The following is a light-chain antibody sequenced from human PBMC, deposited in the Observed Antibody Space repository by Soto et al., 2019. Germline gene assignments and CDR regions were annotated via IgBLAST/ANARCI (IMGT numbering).Light chain of an antibody. V-gene: IGKV1-5*01. J-gene: IGKJ1*01. CDR1: QSISSW. CDR3: QQYNSYSPEWT. CDR2: DAS. Sequence: DIQMTQSPSTLSASVGDRVTITCRASQSISSWLAWYQQKPGKAPKLLIYDASSLESGVPSRFSGSGSGTEFTLTIISLQPDDFATYYCQQYNSYSPEWTFGQGTKVDIK.